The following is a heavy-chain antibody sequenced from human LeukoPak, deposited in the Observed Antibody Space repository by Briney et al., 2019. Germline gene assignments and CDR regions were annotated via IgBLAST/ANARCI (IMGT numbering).Heavy chain of an antibody. CDR3: ASHSSAASGEGWFDP. D-gene: IGHD6-13*01. Sequence: SETLSLTCAVYGGSFSGYYWSWIRQPPGKGLEWIGEVNHSGSTNYNPSLKSRIAISVDTFKNQFSLRLSSVTAADTAVYYCASHSSAASGEGWFDPWGQGALVTVSS. CDR1: GGSFSGYY. V-gene: IGHV4-34*01. CDR2: VNHSGST. J-gene: IGHJ5*02.